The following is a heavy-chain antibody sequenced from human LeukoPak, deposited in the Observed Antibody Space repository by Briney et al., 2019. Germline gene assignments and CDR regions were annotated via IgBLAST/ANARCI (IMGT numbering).Heavy chain of an antibody. J-gene: IGHJ4*02. CDR2: IYTSGST. CDR3: ARDRPFIVGAWRGHFDY. Sequence: SQTLSLTCTVSGGSISSGSYYGSWIRQPAGKGVEWLGRIYTSGSTIYNPSLKSRVPISVDTSKTQSSLKLSSVTAADTAVYYCARDRPFIVGAWRGHFDYWGQGTLVTVSS. V-gene: IGHV4-61*02. CDR1: GGSISSGSYY. D-gene: IGHD1-26*01.